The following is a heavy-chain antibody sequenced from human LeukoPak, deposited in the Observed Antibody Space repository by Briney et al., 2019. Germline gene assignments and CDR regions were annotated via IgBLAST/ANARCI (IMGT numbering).Heavy chain of an antibody. CDR3: ATVSYYRFDS. V-gene: IGHV3-11*04. CDR1: GFTFSDYY. Sequence: GGSLRLSCAASGFTFSDYYMSWIRQAPGKGLEWVSCISSGGSTIYYADSVKGRFTISRDNAKNSLYLQMNSLRADDTALYFCATVSYYRFDSWGQGTLVTVSS. CDR2: ISSGGSTI. J-gene: IGHJ5*01. D-gene: IGHD3-10*01.